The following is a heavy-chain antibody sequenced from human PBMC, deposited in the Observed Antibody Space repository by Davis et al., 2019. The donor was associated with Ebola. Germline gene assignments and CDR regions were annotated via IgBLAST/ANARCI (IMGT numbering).Heavy chain of an antibody. D-gene: IGHD2-15*01. V-gene: IGHV1-3*01. CDR2: INAGNGNT. J-gene: IGHJ6*02. Sequence: AASVKVSCKTSGYTFTNYAIHWVRQAPGQRLEWMGWINAGNGNTKYSQKFQGRVTITRDTSASTAYMELSSLRSEDTAVYYCARVAYCSGGSCPPGPYYYGMDVWGQGTTVTVSS. CDR3: ARVAYCSGGSCPPGPYYYGMDV. CDR1: GYTFTNYA.